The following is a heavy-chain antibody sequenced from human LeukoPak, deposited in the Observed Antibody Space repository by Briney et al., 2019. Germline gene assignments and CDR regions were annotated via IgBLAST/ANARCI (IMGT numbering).Heavy chain of an antibody. CDR1: GYSFTSYW. CDR3: ARCTVSGDYVEAMDY. CDR2: IDPSDSYT. V-gene: IGHV5-10-1*01. D-gene: IGHD4-17*01. J-gene: IGHJ4*02. Sequence: GESLRISCKASGYSFTSYWISWVRQMPGKGLELMGRIDPSDSYTNYSPSFQGHVTISADKSISTAYLQWSSLKASDTAMYYGARCTVSGDYVEAMDYWGKGTWSPSPQ.